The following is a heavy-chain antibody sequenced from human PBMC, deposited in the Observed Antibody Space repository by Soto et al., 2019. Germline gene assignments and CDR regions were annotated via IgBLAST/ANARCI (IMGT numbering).Heavy chain of an antibody. J-gene: IGHJ6*02. CDR1: GYSITNRYY. CDR2: IYHSGST. Sequence: PSETRSLTFAVSGYSITNRYYWGWIWQPPGMGLEWSGSIYHSGSTSYNPSLRSRVTISVDTSKNQFSLKLTSVTAADTAVYFCARWNWGSGGMDVWGQGTRVTVSS. V-gene: IGHV4-38-2*01. CDR3: ARWNWGSGGMDV. D-gene: IGHD7-27*01.